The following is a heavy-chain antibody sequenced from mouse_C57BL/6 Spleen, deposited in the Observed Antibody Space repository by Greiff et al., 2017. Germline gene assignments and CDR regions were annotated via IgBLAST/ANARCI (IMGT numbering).Heavy chain of an antibody. D-gene: IGHD1-1*01. Sequence: QVQLQQPGAELVRPGSSVKLSCKASGYTFTSYWMHWVKQRPIQGLEWIGNIDPSDSETHYNQKFKDKATLTVDKSSSTAYMQLSSLTSEDSAVYYCARQVPYYGSSYGAYFDYWGQVTTLTVSS. J-gene: IGHJ2*01. V-gene: IGHV1-52*01. CDR2: IDPSDSET. CDR3: ARQVPYYGSSYGAYFDY. CDR1: GYTFTSYW.